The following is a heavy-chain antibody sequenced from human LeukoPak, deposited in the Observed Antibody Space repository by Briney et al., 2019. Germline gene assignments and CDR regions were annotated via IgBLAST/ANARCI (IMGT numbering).Heavy chain of an antibody. CDR3: ARDLHYYVAMDV. Sequence: GGSLRPSGEASGFAFRSYAMTGVRKAPGKGREWVSSIRSDGKTHYSESVKGRFVISRDNFGATVSPQMNSLRVDGTALYYCARDLHYYVAMDVWGEGTTVTVSS. CDR2: IRSDGKT. J-gene: IGHJ6*02. V-gene: IGHV3-23*01. D-gene: IGHD3-10*02. CDR1: GFAFRSYA.